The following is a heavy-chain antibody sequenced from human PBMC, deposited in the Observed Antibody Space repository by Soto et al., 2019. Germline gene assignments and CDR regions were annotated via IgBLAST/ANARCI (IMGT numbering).Heavy chain of an antibody. V-gene: IGHV4-31*03. Sequence: QVQLQESGPGLVKTSQTLSLTCTVSDGSISSGGYYWSWIRQHPGKGLVWIGSIYYSGSTYYNPSLKSRVTISVDTCKKQFSLKLSSVTAADTAVYYCARGGSSSPYFDDWGQGTLVTVSS. J-gene: IGHJ4*02. CDR2: IYYSGST. CDR1: DGSISSGGYY. CDR3: ARGGSSSPYFDD. D-gene: IGHD6-13*01.